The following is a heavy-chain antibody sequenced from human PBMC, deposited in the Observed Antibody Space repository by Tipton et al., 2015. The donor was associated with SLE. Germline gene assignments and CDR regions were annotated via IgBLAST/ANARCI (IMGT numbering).Heavy chain of an antibody. CDR3: ARVWLNNAFDI. J-gene: IGHJ3*02. V-gene: IGHV4-38-2*01. CDR2: IYHTGTT. D-gene: IGHD3-16*01. CDR1: DYSIGSTYY. Sequence: TLSLTCVVSDYSIGSTYYWGWIRQPPGKGLEWIGNIYHTGTTYYIPSLKSRVTISIDTSKNNFSLKMTAVTAADSAVYFCARVWLNNAFDIWGQGTRVTVSS.